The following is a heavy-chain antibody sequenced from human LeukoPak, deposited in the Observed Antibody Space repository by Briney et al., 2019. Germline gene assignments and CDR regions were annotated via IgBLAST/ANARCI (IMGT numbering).Heavy chain of an antibody. CDR2: ISNSGGST. D-gene: IGHD3-10*01. CDR1: GFTFSSYA. V-gene: IGHV3-23*01. J-gene: IGHJ4*02. Sequence: GGSLRLSCAASGFTFSSYAMSWVRQAPGKGLEWVSAISNSGGSTFYADSVKGRFTISRDNSKNTLYLQMNSLRAEDTAVYYCAKDCISMVRGVTRNWGQGTLVTVSS. CDR3: AKDCISMVRGVTRN.